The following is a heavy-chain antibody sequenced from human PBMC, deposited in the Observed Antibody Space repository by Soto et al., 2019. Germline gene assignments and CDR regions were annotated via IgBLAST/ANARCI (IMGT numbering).Heavy chain of an antibody. CDR1: GFTFSSYG. Sequence: VGSLRLSCAASGFTFSSYGMHWVRQAPGKGLEWVAVIWYDGSNKYYADSVKGRFTISRDNSKNTLYLQMNSLRAEDTAVYYCARTVATGYYYYYGMDVWGQGTTVTVSS. V-gene: IGHV3-33*01. CDR2: IWYDGSNK. J-gene: IGHJ6*02. D-gene: IGHD5-12*01. CDR3: ARTVATGYYYYYGMDV.